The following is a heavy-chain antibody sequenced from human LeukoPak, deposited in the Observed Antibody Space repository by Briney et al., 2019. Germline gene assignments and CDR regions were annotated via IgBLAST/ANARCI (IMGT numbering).Heavy chain of an antibody. Sequence: PGGSLRLSCAASGFTFSSYAMTWVRQVPGKGLEWVSAISGSGDSTYNADSVKGRFTISRDNSKNTLYLQMNSLRAEDTAVYYCAKDVWQSSSCLDYWGQGTLVTVSS. CDR1: GFTFSSYA. J-gene: IGHJ4*02. CDR3: AKDVWQSSSCLDY. CDR2: ISGSGDST. D-gene: IGHD6-13*01. V-gene: IGHV3-23*01.